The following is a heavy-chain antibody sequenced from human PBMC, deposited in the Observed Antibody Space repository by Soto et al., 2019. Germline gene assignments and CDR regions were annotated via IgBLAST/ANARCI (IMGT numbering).Heavy chain of an antibody. J-gene: IGHJ3*02. V-gene: IGHV3-7*01. Sequence: PGGSLRLSCAASGFTFSSYWMSWVRQAPGKGLEWVANIKQDGSEKYYVDSVKGRFTISRDNAKNSLYLQMNSLRAEDTAVYYCARGGLRYFDWLLSFDAFDIWGQGTMVTVSS. CDR2: IKQDGSEK. CDR1: GFTFSSYW. CDR3: ARGGLRYFDWLLSFDAFDI. D-gene: IGHD3-9*01.